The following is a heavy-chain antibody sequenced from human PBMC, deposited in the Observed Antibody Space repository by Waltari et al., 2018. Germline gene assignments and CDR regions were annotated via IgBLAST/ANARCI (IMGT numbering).Heavy chain of an antibody. CDR2: IYYSGST. CDR1: GGSISSHY. CDR3: ARMADDYGEYFDL. J-gene: IGHJ2*01. Sequence: QVQLQESGPGLVKPSETLSLTCTVSGGSISSHYWSWIRQPPGKGLEWIGYIYYSGSTNYNPSLKSRGTISVDTAKNQHSLKLSSVTAAGTAVYYCARMADDYGEYFDLWGRGTLVTVSS. V-gene: IGHV4-59*11. D-gene: IGHD4-17*01.